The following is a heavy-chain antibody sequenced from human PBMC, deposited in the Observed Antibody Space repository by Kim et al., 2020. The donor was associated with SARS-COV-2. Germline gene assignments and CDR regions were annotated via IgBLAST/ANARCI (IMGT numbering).Heavy chain of an antibody. D-gene: IGHD3-10*01. V-gene: IGHV3-64D*09. CDR3: PRGRGEFDY. J-gene: IGHJ4*02. CDR2: GST. Sequence: GSTYYADSVKGRFTIARDNSKNTLYLQMSSLRAEDTAVYYCPRGRGEFDYWGQGTLVTVSS.